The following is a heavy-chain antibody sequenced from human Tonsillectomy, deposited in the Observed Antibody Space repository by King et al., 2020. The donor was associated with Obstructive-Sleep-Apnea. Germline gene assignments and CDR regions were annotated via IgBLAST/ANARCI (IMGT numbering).Heavy chain of an antibody. CDR2: IYPGDSDT. CDR3: ARRDGSAHFDY. V-gene: IGHV5-51*01. Sequence: QLVQSGAEVKKPGESLKISCKTSGYNFPIYWIGWVRQMPGKGLEWMGIIYPGDSDTRYSPSFQGQVSISVDKSISTAYLQWSSLKASDSGMYYCARRDGSAHFDYWGQGTLVTVSS. D-gene: IGHD3-10*01. J-gene: IGHJ4*02. CDR1: GYNFPIYW.